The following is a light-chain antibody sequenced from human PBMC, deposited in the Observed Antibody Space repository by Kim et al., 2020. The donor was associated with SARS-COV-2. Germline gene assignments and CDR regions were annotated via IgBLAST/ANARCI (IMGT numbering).Light chain of an antibody. Sequence: QSALTQPASVSGSPGQSITISCTGTSSDVGGYNYVSWYQQHPGKVPKLMIYDVTKRPSGVSDRFSGSKSGNTASLTISGLQADDGADYYCSSYTGSSTLVFGGGTQLTVL. CDR1: SSDVGGYNY. J-gene: IGLJ3*02. CDR3: SSYTGSSTLV. CDR2: DVT. V-gene: IGLV2-14*01.